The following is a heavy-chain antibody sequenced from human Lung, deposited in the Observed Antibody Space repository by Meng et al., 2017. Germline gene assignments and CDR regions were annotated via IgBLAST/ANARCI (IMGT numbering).Heavy chain of an antibody. CDR3: ARGPTTMAHDFDY. J-gene: IGHJ4*02. Sequence: QWHLQRWGAGLLKPSETLSLTCVVSGGSFSDYYWSWIRQPPGKGLEWIGEINHSGSTNYNPSLESRATISVDTSQNNLSLKLSSVTAADSAVYYCARGPTTMAHDFDYWGQGTLVTVSS. D-gene: IGHD4-11*01. V-gene: IGHV4-34*01. CDR1: GGSFSDYY. CDR2: INHSGST.